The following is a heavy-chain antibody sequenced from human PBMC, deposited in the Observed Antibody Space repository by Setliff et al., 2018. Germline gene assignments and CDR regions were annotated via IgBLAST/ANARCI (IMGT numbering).Heavy chain of an antibody. V-gene: IGHV3-48*03. Sequence: GGSLRLSCVASGFTFSNYEMNWVRQAPGKGLEWVSYISNSGGVKYYTDSVKGRFTFSRDNAKNSLYLQMNSLRAEDTAVYYCARDQGSYGYRAFDFWGQGTLVTVSS. J-gene: IGHJ4*02. CDR3: ARDQGSYGYRAFDF. CDR1: GFTFSNYE. D-gene: IGHD5-18*01. CDR2: ISNSGGVK.